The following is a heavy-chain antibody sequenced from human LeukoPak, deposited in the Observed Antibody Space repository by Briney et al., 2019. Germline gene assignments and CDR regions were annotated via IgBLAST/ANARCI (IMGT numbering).Heavy chain of an antibody. J-gene: IGHJ4*02. CDR1: GFTFSGHA. V-gene: IGHV3-30*18. Sequence: GGSLRLSCAASGFTFSGHAMVWVRQRPGKGLEWVSFISYDGSNSVHADSVMGRFTISRDNSKNTVDLQINSLRHEDAAVYYCAKDWGQRGVGASLGHWGQGTLVIVSS. CDR2: ISYDGSNS. CDR3: AKDWGQRGVGASLGH. D-gene: IGHD1-26*01.